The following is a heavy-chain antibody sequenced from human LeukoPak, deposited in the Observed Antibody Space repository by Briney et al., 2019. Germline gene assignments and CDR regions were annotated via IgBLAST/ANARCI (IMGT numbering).Heavy chain of an antibody. V-gene: IGHV3-30-3*01. CDR1: GFTFSRYA. J-gene: IGHJ4*02. D-gene: IGHD3-16*02. Sequence: GGSLRLSCAASGFTFSRYAMHWVRQAPGKGLEWVAVISYDGSNKYYADSVKGRFTISRDNSKNTLYLQMNSLRAEDTAVYYCARDPDDYVWGSYRYSRRLDYWGEETLVTVSS. CDR2: ISYDGSNK. CDR3: ARDPDDYVWGSYRYSRRLDY.